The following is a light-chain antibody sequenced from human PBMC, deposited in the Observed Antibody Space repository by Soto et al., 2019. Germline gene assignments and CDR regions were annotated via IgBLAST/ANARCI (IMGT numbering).Light chain of an antibody. CDR3: QQYNDRSPLT. CDR2: DTS. CDR1: QSVNNN. Sequence: EVVMTQSPALLSVSPGERVTLSCRASQSVNNNLAWYQQQPGQAPRLLIYDTSSRATGVPARFSGSGSGTEFTLTISSLKAEDVAVYYCQQYNDRSPLTFGGGTKVEI. V-gene: IGKV3-15*01. J-gene: IGKJ4*01.